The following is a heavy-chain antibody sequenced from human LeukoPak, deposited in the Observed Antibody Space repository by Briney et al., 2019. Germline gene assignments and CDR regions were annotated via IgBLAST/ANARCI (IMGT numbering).Heavy chain of an antibody. Sequence: PSETLSLTCTVSGGSINSYYWSWIRQPPGKGLEWIGYIYYSGSTNYNPSLKSRVTISVDTSKNQFSLNLSSVTAADTAVYYCARRLVALRAFDIWGQGTMVTVSS. CDR2: IYYSGST. J-gene: IGHJ3*02. CDR1: GGSINSYY. CDR3: ARRLVALRAFDI. V-gene: IGHV4-59*01. D-gene: IGHD5-12*01.